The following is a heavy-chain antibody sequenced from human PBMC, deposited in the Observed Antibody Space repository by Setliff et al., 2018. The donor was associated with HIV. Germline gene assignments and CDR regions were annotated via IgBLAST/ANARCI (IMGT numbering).Heavy chain of an antibody. CDR3: ARHSPSDY. V-gene: IGHV4-61*05. CDR1: GDSVSTRSFS. CDR2: IYSSGST. Sequence: PSETLSLTCTVSGDSVSTRSFSWGWVRQPPGRGLEWIGYIYSSGSTNFNPSLKSRVTISVDTSKNQFSLKLSSVTAADTAVYYCARHSPSDYWGQGTLVTVSS. J-gene: IGHJ4*02.